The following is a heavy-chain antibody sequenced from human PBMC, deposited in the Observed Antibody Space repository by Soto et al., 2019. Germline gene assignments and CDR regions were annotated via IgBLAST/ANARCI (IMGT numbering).Heavy chain of an antibody. D-gene: IGHD6-13*01. CDR1: GGSISRSNW. V-gene: IGHV4-4*02. CDR3: TRVLAALGNRWYFDL. CDR2: IYHSGNT. Sequence: QVQLQESGPGLVKPSGTLSVTCAVSGGSISRSNWWSWVRQPPGKGLEWIGEIYHSGNTNYNPSLKRRVTISVDKSNHQFSLNLTSVTAAATAVYYCTRVLAALGNRWYFDLWGRGTLVSVSS. J-gene: IGHJ2*01.